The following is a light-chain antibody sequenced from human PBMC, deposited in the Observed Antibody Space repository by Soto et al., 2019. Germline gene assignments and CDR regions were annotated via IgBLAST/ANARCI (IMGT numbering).Light chain of an antibody. CDR3: QQYKNWPTIT. CDR2: GAS. CDR1: QNADSN. Sequence: ESVCTPSPGTMSLSPGEGATLSCRASQNADSNYLAWYQQKPGQAPRIILFGASGRATGIPDRFSGSGSGTEFTLTISSLQSEDLAVYYCQQYKNWPTITFGQGTRLEIK. V-gene: IGKV3D-15*01. J-gene: IGKJ5*01.